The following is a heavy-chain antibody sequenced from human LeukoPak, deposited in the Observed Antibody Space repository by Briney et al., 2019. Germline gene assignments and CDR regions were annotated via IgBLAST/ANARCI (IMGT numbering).Heavy chain of an antibody. Sequence: SETLSLTCTVSGGSISSYYWSWIRQPAGKGLEWIGRMYTSGSTNYNPSLQSRVSISVDTSKNQFALKLSSVTAADAAVYYCARDSSRSGYNYGWFFDLRGRGILITVSS. J-gene: IGHJ2*01. CDR1: GGSISSYY. CDR2: MYTSGST. CDR3: ARDSSRSGYNYGWFFDL. D-gene: IGHD5-24*01. V-gene: IGHV4-4*07.